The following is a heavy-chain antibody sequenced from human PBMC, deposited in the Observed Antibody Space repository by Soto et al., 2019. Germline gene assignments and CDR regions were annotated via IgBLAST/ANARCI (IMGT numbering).Heavy chain of an antibody. CDR2: IYYSGST. J-gene: IGHJ5*02. V-gene: IGHV4-31*03. Sequence: SLTCTVSGGSISSGVYYWSWIRQHPGKGLEWIGYIYYSGSTYYNPSLKSRVTISVDTSKNQFSLKLSSVTAADTAVYYCARVDGITGTTSRWFDPWGQGTLVTSPQ. CDR1: GGSISSGVYY. D-gene: IGHD1-7*01. CDR3: ARVDGITGTTSRWFDP.